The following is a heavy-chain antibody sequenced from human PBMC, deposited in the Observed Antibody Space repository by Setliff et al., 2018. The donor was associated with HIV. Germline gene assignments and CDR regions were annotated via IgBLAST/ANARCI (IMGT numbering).Heavy chain of an antibody. CDR3: ARWEPYDTSGYYDY. CDR1: GFTFSDYY. J-gene: IGHJ4*02. Sequence: GGSLRLSCAASGFTFSDYYMSWIRQAPGKGLEWVSAISGSGGSTYYADSVKGRFTISRDNSKNTLYLQMNSLRAEDTAVYYCARWEPYDTSGYYDYWGQGALVTVSS. V-gene: IGHV3-23*01. CDR2: ISGSGGST. D-gene: IGHD3-22*01.